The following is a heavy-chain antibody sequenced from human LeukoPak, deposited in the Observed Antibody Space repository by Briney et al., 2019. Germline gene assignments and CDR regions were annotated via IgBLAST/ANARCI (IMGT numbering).Heavy chain of an antibody. D-gene: IGHD2-21*02. CDR2: ISAYNGNT. CDR1: GYTFTSYG. CDR3: ARDADPARVLTGMHV. V-gene: IGHV1-18*01. J-gene: IGHJ6*02. Sequence: PGASVKVSCKASGYTFTSYGISWVRQAPGQGLEWMGWISAYNGNTNYAQKLQGRVTMTTDTSTSTAYMELRSLRSDDTAVYYCARDADPARVLTGMHVWGQGTTVTVSS.